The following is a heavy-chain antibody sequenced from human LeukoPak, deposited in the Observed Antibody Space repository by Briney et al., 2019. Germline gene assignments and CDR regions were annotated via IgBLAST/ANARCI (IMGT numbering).Heavy chain of an antibody. CDR3: ALGGFLYYGMDV. CDR1: GFTFSSYG. V-gene: IGHV3-7*01. Sequence: GGSLRLSCAASGFTFSSYGMHWVRQAPGKGLEWVANIKQDGSEKYYVDSVKGRFTISRDNAKNSLYLQMNSLRAEDTAVYYCALGGFLYYGMDVWGQGTTVTVSS. D-gene: IGHD3-3*01. J-gene: IGHJ6*02. CDR2: IKQDGSEK.